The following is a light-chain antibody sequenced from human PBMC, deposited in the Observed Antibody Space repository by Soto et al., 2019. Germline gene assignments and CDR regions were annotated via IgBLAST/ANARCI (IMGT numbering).Light chain of an antibody. CDR1: SSDVGGHNY. CDR2: AVS. CDR3: SSYTTSSTVI. Sequence: QSALTQPASVSGSPGQSITISCTGTSSDVGGHNYVSWYQQQPGKAPKLMIYAVSNRPSGVSNRFSGSKSGNTASLTISGLQAEDEADYYCSSYTTSSTVIFGGGTKVTVL. V-gene: IGLV2-14*03. J-gene: IGLJ2*01.